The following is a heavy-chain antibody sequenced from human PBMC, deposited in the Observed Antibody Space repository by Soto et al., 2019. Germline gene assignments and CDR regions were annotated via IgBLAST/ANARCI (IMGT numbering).Heavy chain of an antibody. V-gene: IGHV4-39*01. D-gene: IGHD3-10*01. Sequence: PSETLSLTCTVSGGSISSSSYYWGWIRQPPGKGLEWIGSIYYSGSTYYNPSLKSRVTISVDTSKNQFSLKLSSVTAADTAVYYCARGGITMVRGVWSYDGMDVWGQGTTVTVSS. CDR1: GGSISSSSYY. CDR2: IYYSGST. CDR3: ARGGITMVRGVWSYDGMDV. J-gene: IGHJ6*02.